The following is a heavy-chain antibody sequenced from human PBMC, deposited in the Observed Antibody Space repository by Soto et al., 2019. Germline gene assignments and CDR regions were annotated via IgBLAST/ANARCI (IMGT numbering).Heavy chain of an antibody. Sequence: ASVNVSCKASGYNFNDYFVHWVRQVPGQGREGLGVIIPSSGSPSYAANFHGRVTLTRDTSTSTVYLEVHRLRSDDTAVYYCARDPTRRGTLPRPFNYSSYDVDVWGQGTSVTVSS. CDR2: IIPSSGSP. CDR1: GYNFNDYF. D-gene: IGHD2-21*02. CDR3: ARDPTRRGTLPRPFNYSSYDVDV. V-gene: IGHV1-46*02. J-gene: IGHJ6*02.